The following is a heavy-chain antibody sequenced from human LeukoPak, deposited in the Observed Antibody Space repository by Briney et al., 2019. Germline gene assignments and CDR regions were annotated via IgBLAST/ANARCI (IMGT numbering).Heavy chain of an antibody. Sequence: GGSLRLSCATSGFTFTEAWMSWVRQSPGKGLEWVGRIESKTDAGATDYAAPVKGRFTISWNDSKDTVYLQMNSLKTDDTAVYYCAAGFGQSDFDFWGQGTLVTVSS. D-gene: IGHD3-16*01. J-gene: IGHJ4*02. V-gene: IGHV3-15*04. CDR3: AAGFGQSDFDF. CDR2: IESKTDAGAT. CDR1: GFTFTEAW.